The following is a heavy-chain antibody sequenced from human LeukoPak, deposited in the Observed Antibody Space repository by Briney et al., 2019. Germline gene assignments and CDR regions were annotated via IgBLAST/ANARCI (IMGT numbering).Heavy chain of an antibody. Sequence: GGSLRLSCAASGFTYSNYWMSWVRQAPGKGLEWVANIKQDGSVKYYVDSVKGRFTISRVNAKNSLYLQMNSLRAEDTAVYYCARDHAWGQGTLVSVSS. CDR3: ARDHA. CDR2: IKQDGSVK. CDR1: GFTYSNYW. J-gene: IGHJ5*02. V-gene: IGHV3-7*01.